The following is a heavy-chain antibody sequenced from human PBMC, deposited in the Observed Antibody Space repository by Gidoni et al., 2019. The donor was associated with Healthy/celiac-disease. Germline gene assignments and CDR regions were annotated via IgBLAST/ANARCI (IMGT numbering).Heavy chain of an antibody. J-gene: IGHJ4*02. CDR3: ARQSLYGAYLKDPFDY. CDR1: VFTFSSYS. V-gene: IGHV3-48*02. CDR2: ISSSSSTI. Sequence: EVQLVESGGGLVQPGGSLRLSCAASVFTFSSYSMNWVRQAPGKGLEWVSYISSSSSTIYYADSVKGRFTISRDNAKNSLYLQMNSLRDEDTAVYYCARQSLYGAYLKDPFDYWGQGTLVTVSS. D-gene: IGHD3-10*01.